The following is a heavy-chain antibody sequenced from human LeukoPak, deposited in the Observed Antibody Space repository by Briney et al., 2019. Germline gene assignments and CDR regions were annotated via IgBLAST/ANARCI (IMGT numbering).Heavy chain of an antibody. J-gene: IGHJ6*02. D-gene: IGHD2-2*01. CDR2: ISAYNGNT. V-gene: IGHV1-18*01. CDR3: ARVLSTRYCSSTSCSYPRFPRYYYGMDV. Sequence: ASVKVSCKASGYTFTSYGISWVRQAPGQGLEWMGWISAYNGNTNYAQKLQGRVTMTTDTSTSTAYMELSSLRSEDTAVYYCARVLSTRYCSSTSCSYPRFPRYYYGMDVWGQGTTVTVSS. CDR1: GYTFTSYG.